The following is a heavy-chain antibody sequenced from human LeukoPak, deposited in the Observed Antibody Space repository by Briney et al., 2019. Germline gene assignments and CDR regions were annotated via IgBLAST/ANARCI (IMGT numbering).Heavy chain of an antibody. D-gene: IGHD3-22*01. CDR2: IYYSGST. CDR1: GGSIGSYY. CDR3: ARVPFDSSGLYFDY. Sequence: SETLSLTCTVSGGSIGSYYWSWIRQPPGKGLEWGGYIYYSGSTNYNPSLKRRVTISVDTSKNQFSLKLSSVTAADTAVYYCARVPFDSSGLYFDYWGQGTLVTVSS. V-gene: IGHV4-59*08. J-gene: IGHJ4*02.